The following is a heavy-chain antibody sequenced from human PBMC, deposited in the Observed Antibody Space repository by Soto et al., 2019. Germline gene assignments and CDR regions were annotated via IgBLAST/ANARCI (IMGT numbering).Heavy chain of an antibody. V-gene: IGHV3-74*01. CDR2: INPEGSFT. CDR3: TKDTFGPRDY. CDR1: GFTFSSYW. J-gene: IGHJ4*02. D-gene: IGHD3-10*01. Sequence: WGSLRLSCAASGFTFSSYWMHWVRQAPGEGLVWVSRINPEGSFTSYADSVKGRFTISRDNAKNTLFLQMNSLRAEDTATYYCTKDTFGPRDYWGPGTLVTVSS.